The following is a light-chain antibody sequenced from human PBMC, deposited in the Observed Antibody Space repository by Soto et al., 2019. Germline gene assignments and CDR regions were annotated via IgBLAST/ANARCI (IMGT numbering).Light chain of an antibody. J-gene: IGLJ1*01. Sequence: QSALTQPRSVSGSPGQSVTISCTGTSGDVGGYNCVSWYQQHPGKAPQLIIYDVTQRPSGVPDRFSGSKSGNTASLSISGLQAEDEADYYCCSHSASYTFVFGPGTKVTV. CDR3: CSHSASYTFV. CDR1: SGDVGGYNC. CDR2: DVT. V-gene: IGLV2-11*01.